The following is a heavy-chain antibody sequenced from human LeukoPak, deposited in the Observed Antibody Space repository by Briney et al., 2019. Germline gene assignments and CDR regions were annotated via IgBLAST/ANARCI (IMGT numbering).Heavy chain of an antibody. D-gene: IGHD6-19*01. J-gene: IGHJ4*02. CDR1: GFTFSDYH. CDR3: ARGPVSSSGFFAY. Sequence: GGSLRLSCAASGFTFSDYHMSWIRQASGKGLEWVSYISSSGGTISYADSVKGRFTISRDNAKKSLYLQMNSLRAEDTAVYYCARGPVSSSGFFAYWGQGTRVTVSS. V-gene: IGHV3-11*01. CDR2: ISSSGGTI.